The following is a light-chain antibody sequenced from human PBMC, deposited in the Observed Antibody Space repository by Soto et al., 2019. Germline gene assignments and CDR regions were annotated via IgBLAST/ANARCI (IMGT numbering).Light chain of an antibody. CDR3: QKYSKWPLT. Sequence: VLTQSPGTLSLSPGESVTLSCRASQSVSSYLAWYQQKPGQAPRILIYGASTGATGIPDRFSGSGSGTEFTLTISRLQSEDFAVYYCQKYSKWPLTCGGGTKVDIK. V-gene: IGKV3-15*01. J-gene: IGKJ4*01. CDR1: QSVSSY. CDR2: GAS.